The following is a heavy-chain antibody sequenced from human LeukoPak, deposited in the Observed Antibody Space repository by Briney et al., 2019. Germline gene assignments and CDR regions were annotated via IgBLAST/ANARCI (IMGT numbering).Heavy chain of an antibody. J-gene: IGHJ4*02. CDR2: ISSTSTYI. Sequence: GGSLRLSCAASGFIFSTYTMTWVRQAPGKGLEWVSSISSTSTYIYYADSVKGRSTISRDNAKTSLFLQMNSLRAEDTAVYYCAGNYGPYYFDYWGQGTLVTVSS. V-gene: IGHV3-21*01. CDR1: GFIFSTYT. CDR3: AGNYGPYYFDY. D-gene: IGHD3-10*01.